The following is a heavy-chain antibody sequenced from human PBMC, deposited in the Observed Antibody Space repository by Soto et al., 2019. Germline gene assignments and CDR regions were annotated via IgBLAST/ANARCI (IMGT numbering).Heavy chain of an antibody. D-gene: IGHD2-15*01. CDR3: AGGQYYFDY. J-gene: IGHJ4*02. CDR2: ISYDGSNK. V-gene: IGHV3-30*03. Sequence: QVQLVESGGGVVQPGRSLRLSCAASGFPFSSYGMHWVRQAPGKGLEWVAHISYDGSNKHYTDSVKGRFTISRDNSKKMLYLLMSSLRADDTAVYYCAGGQYYFDYCGQGTRVSVSS. CDR1: GFPFSSYG.